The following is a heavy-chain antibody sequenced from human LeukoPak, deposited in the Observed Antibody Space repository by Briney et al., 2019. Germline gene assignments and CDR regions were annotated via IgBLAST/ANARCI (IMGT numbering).Heavy chain of an antibody. CDR2: IIGSSGST. V-gene: IGHV3-23*01. Sequence: PGGSLRLSCVASGVSFSNYAMNWVRQAPGKGLEWVSLIIGSSGSTFYADSVKGRFTISRDKSKNTLYLQMNSLRAEDTAVYYCAKGGYYYDSSGYNYYYGMDVWGQGTTVTVSS. CDR1: GVSFSNYA. J-gene: IGHJ6*02. D-gene: IGHD3-22*01. CDR3: AKGGYYYDSSGYNYYYGMDV.